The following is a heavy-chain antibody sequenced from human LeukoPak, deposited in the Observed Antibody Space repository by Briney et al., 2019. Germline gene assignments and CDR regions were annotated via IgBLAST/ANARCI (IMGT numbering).Heavy chain of an antibody. CDR3: AREYHPGYSSWSYVDY. CDR1: GYTFTSYG. J-gene: IGHJ4*02. CDR2: INTNTGNP. Sequence: EASVKVSCKPSGYTFTSYGISWVRQAPGQGLEWMGWINTNTGNPTYAQGFTGRFVFSLDTSVSTAYLQISSLKAEDTAVYYCAREYHPGYSSWSYVDYWGQGTLVTVSS. D-gene: IGHD6-13*01. V-gene: IGHV7-4-1*02.